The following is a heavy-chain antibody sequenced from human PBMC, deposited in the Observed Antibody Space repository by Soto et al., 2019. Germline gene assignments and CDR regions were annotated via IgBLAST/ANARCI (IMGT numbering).Heavy chain of an antibody. V-gene: IGHV1-2*02. Sequence: ASVKVSCKASGYTFTGYYMHWVRQATGQGLEWMGWINPNSGGTNYAQKFQGRVTMTRDTSISTAYMELSRLRSDDTAVYYCARGGPGSGYDPTDYWGQGTLVTVSS. CDR3: ARGGPGSGYDPTDY. CDR2: INPNSGGT. D-gene: IGHD5-12*01. J-gene: IGHJ4*02. CDR1: GYTFTGYY.